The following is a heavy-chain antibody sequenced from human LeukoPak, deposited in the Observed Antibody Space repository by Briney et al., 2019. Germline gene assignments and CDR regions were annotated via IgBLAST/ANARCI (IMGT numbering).Heavy chain of an antibody. D-gene: IGHD4-11*01. V-gene: IGHV3-7*01. CDR2: IKQDGSEK. CDR1: GFTFSSYW. CDR3: ARDRHYTVTTGLDY. J-gene: IGHJ4*02. Sequence: SGGSLRLSCAASGFTFSSYWMSWVRQAPGKGLEWVANIKQDGSEKYYVDSVKGRFTISRDNAKNSLYLQMNSLRAEDTAVYYCARDRHYTVTTGLDYWGQGTLVTVSS.